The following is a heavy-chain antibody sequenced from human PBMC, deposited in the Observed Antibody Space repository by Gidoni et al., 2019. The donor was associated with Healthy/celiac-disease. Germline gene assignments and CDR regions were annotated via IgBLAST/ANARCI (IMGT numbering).Heavy chain of an antibody. V-gene: IGHV4-34*01. CDR2: INHSGST. CDR1: GGSISGYY. J-gene: IGHJ2*01. D-gene: IGHD5-12*01. Sequence: QVQLQQCGAGLMKPSETLSLNCAVYGGSISGYYWSWIRQPPGKGLVWIGEINHSGSTNYNPSLKSRVTISVDTSKNQFSLKLSSVTAADTAVYYCARGRGWLQLGYWYFDLWGRGTLVTVSS. CDR3: ARGRGWLQLGYWYFDL.